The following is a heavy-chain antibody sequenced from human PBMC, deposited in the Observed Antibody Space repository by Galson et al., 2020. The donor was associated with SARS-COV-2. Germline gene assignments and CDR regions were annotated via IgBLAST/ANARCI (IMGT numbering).Heavy chain of an antibody. D-gene: IGHD1-26*01. CDR1: RYTFSSYG. CDR2: INGYNGNT. CDR3: TRDVNVGTTHGMFLH. J-gene: IGHJ4*02. V-gene: IGHV1-18*04. Sequence: ASVKVSRKTTRYTFSSYGISWVRPPPGQELEWMGWINGYNGNTNYAQKFQGRLTMTTDTSTSTAYMELKSLRSDDTAMYYCTRDVNVGTTHGMFLHWGQGTPVTVSS.